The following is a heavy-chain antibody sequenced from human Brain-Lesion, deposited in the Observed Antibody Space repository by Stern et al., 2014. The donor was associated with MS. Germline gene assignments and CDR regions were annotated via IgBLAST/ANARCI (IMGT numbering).Heavy chain of an antibody. Sequence: HVQLVQSGAEVKKPGASVKVSCKTSGYIFTGYYIHWVRQAPGQGIEGMAWINPNTGGTKYAQKFQGRVTMSRDTSISTAYVELSSLTSDDTAVYYCARDQRGITIFGVVTDYYYLGMDVWGQGTTVTVSS. J-gene: IGHJ6*02. CDR1: GYIFTGYY. CDR3: ARDQRGITIFGVVTDYYYLGMDV. D-gene: IGHD3-3*01. V-gene: IGHV1-2*02. CDR2: INPNTGGT.